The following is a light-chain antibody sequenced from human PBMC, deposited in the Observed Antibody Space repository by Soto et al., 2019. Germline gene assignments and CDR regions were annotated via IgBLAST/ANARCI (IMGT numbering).Light chain of an antibody. Sequence: DIQMTQSPSSLSVSVGDRVTISCGASQTISSYLNWYQQKPGKAPKLLIYAASSLQSGVPSRFSGSGSGTDFTLTISSLQPEDFATYYCQQSYSTPVTFGQGTKVEIK. CDR2: AAS. J-gene: IGKJ1*01. CDR1: QTISSY. V-gene: IGKV1-39*01. CDR3: QQSYSTPVT.